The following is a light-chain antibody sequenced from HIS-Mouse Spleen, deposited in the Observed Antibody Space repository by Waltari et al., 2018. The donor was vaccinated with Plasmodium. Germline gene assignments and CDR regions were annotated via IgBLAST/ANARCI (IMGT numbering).Light chain of an antibody. CDR2: GAS. CDR3: QQYNNWSFT. Sequence: EIVMTQSPATLSVSTGERATLSRRASQSVSSNLAWYQQKPGQAPRLLIYGASTRATGIPARFSGSGSGTEFTLTISSLQSEDFAVYYCQQYNNWSFTFGPGTKMDIK. V-gene: IGKV3-15*01. J-gene: IGKJ3*01. CDR1: QSVSSN.